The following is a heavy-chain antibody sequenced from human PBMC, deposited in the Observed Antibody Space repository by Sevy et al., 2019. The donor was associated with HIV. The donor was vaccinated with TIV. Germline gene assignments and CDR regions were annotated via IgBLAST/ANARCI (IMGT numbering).Heavy chain of an antibody. J-gene: IGHJ3*02. CDR1: GFTFSDYY. CDR3: ARGTLRITIFGVVIKAFDI. D-gene: IGHD3-3*01. V-gene: IGHV3-11*01. Sequence: GGSLRLSCAASGFTFSDYYMSWIRQAPGKGLEWVSYISSSGSTIYYADSVKGRFTISRDNAKNLLYLQMNSLRADDTAVYYCARGTLRITIFGVVIKAFDIWGQGTMVTVSS. CDR2: ISSSGSTI.